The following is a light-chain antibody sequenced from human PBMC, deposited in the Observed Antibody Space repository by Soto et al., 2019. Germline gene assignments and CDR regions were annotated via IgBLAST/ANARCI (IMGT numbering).Light chain of an antibody. Sequence: EIVLTQSPATLSLSPGEGVTLSCRASQSVSSYLAWYQQKPGQAPRLLIYDAFNRATGIPDRFSGSGSGTAFTLTISSLEPEDFAVYYCQQRSNWPPEFTFGQGTKLEI. CDR2: DAF. CDR3: QQRSNWPPEFT. V-gene: IGKV3-11*01. J-gene: IGKJ2*01. CDR1: QSVSSY.